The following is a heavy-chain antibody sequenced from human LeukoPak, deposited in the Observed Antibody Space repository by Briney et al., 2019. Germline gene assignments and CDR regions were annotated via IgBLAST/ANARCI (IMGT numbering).Heavy chain of an antibody. V-gene: IGHV1-18*04. CDR3: ARGISGSYWTYYFDF. J-gene: IGHJ4*02. Sequence: ASVKVSCKASGYTFTGYYMHWVRQAPGQGLEWMGWISAYNGNTNYAQKLQGRVTMTTDTSTSTAYTELRSLRSDDTAVYFCARGISGSYWTYYFDFWGQGTLVTVSS. CDR2: ISAYNGNT. D-gene: IGHD1-26*01. CDR1: GYTFTGYY.